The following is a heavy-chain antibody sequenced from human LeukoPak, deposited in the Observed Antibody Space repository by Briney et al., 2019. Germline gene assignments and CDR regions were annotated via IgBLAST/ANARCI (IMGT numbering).Heavy chain of an antibody. Sequence: ASVKVSCKASGYTFTNYGISWVRQAPGQGLEWMGWISAYNGNTNYAQKLQGRVTMTTDTSTSTAYMELRSLRSDDTAVYYCARDLSSSIKWGLRGYSYGCGVDYWGQGTLVTVSS. CDR3: ARDLSSSIKWGLRGYSYGCGVDY. CDR1: GYTFTNYG. V-gene: IGHV1-18*01. J-gene: IGHJ4*02. D-gene: IGHD5-18*01. CDR2: ISAYNGNT.